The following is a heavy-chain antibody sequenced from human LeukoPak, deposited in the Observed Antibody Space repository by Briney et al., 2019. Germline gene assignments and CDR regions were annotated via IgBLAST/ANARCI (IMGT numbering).Heavy chain of an antibody. D-gene: IGHD2-15*01. CDR2: MNPNRGDT. CDR3: GRRRIDCSDTGCYVDY. Sequence: GASVKVSCKASGYTFTGYYIHWMRQAPGQGLEWMGWMNPNRGDTSYAQKFQGRVTMTRDTPINTAYMESSGLTSDDTAVYYCGRRRIDCSDTGCYVDYWGQGTLVTVSS. V-gene: IGHV1-2*02. J-gene: IGHJ4*02. CDR1: GYTFTGYY.